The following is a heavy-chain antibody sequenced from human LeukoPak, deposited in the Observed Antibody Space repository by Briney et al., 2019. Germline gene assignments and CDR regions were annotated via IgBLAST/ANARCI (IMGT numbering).Heavy chain of an antibody. CDR1: GFIFSNGW. D-gene: IGHD3-16*01. CDR3: TTDGAHY. V-gene: IGHV3-15*01. J-gene: IGHJ2*01. CDR2: IKSRTDGGTT. Sequence: PGGSLRLSCAASGFIFSNGWMSWVRQAPGKGLEWVGCIKSRTDGGTTDYAAPVKGRFTISRHDSKNTLYLQMNSLKTEDTAVYYCTTDGAHYWGRGTLVAVSS.